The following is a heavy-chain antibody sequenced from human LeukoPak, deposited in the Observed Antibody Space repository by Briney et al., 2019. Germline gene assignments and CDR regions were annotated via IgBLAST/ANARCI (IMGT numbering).Heavy chain of an antibody. D-gene: IGHD6-13*01. CDR3: ARAGIAAATVDY. Sequence: ASETLSLTCAVYGGSFSGYYWSWIRQPPGKGLEWIGEINHSGSTNYNPSLKSRVTISVDTSKNQFSLKLSSVTAADTAVYYCARAGIAAATVDYWGQGTLVTVSS. CDR2: INHSGST. CDR1: GGSFSGYY. J-gene: IGHJ4*02. V-gene: IGHV4-34*01.